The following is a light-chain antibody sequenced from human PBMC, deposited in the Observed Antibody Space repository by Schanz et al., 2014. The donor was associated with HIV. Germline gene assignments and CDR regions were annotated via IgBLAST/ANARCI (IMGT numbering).Light chain of an antibody. Sequence: QSVLTQPASVSGSPGQSITISCTGTGSDVGGYSYVSWYQQHPGKAPKLIIYDVNNRPSGVPDRFSGSKSGNTASLTVSGLQAEDEADYYCSSYAGSNFYVFGTGTKLTVL. CDR3: SSYAGSNFYV. CDR2: DVN. J-gene: IGLJ1*01. V-gene: IGLV2-8*01. CDR1: GSDVGGYSY.